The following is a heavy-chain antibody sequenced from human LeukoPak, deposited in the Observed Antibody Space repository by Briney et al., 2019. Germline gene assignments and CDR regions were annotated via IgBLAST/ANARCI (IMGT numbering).Heavy chain of an antibody. V-gene: IGHV3-33*06. CDR2: IWYDGTNK. J-gene: IGHJ6*03. Sequence: GGSLRLSCAPSGFTFSSYAMSWVRQAPGKGLEWVALIWYDGTNKYYIDSVKGRFTISRDNSKNTLYLQMNNLRAEDTAVYYCAKAGGSSGYDNYYYMDVWGKGTTVTVSS. CDR1: GFTFSSYA. CDR3: AKAGGSSGYDNYYYMDV. D-gene: IGHD5-12*01.